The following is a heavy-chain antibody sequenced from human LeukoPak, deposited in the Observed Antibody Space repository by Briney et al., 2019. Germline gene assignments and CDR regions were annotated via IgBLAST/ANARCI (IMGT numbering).Heavy chain of an antibody. CDR1: GGSISSSSYY. J-gene: IGHJ4*02. Sequence: ASETLSLTCTVSGGSISSSSYYWGWIRQPPGKGLEWIGSIYYRGSTYYNPSLKSRVSISVDTSKNQFSLKLSSVTAADTAVYYCARHDYYGSGSYYAFDYWGQGTLVTVSS. CDR2: IYYRGST. CDR3: ARHDYYGSGSYYAFDY. D-gene: IGHD3-10*01. V-gene: IGHV4-39*01.